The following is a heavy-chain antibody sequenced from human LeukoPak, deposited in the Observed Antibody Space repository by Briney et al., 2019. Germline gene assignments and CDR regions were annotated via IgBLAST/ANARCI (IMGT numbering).Heavy chain of an antibody. CDR1: GFTFSSYW. CDR2: IKHDGSEK. D-gene: IGHD2-21*01. J-gene: IGHJ4*02. CDR3: AREGDILGSFDY. V-gene: IGHV3-7*01. Sequence: GGSLRLSCAASGFTFSSYWMSWVRQAPGKGLEWVANIKHDGSEKYCVDSVKGRFTISRDNAKSSLYLQMNSLRAEDTAVYYCAREGDILGSFDYWGQGTLVTFSS.